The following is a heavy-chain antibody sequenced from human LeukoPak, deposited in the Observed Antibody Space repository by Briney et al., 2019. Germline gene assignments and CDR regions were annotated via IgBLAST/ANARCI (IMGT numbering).Heavy chain of an antibody. V-gene: IGHV3-23*01. Sequence: PGGSLRLSCVGSGFAFGVHAMSWVRQAPGKGSEWVATIGSGADLFYAESVKGRITISRDDPRNTVWLQMNSLRAEDTALYYCAKDWTPHNRVYDCLDAWGQGTQVTVSS. CDR1: GFAFGVHA. J-gene: IGHJ5*02. CDR3: AKDWTPHNRVYDCLDA. CDR2: IGSGADL. D-gene: IGHD3-16*01.